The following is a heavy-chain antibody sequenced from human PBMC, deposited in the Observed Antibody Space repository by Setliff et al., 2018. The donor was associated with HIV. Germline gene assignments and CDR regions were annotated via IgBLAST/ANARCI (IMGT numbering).Heavy chain of an antibody. J-gene: IGHJ4*02. V-gene: IGHV1-69*13. Sequence: GASVKVSCKASGGTFSSYGITWVRQAPGQGLEWMGGSTPLLDTTNYAQKFQGRVTITAVESTSTAYMELSSLRSEDTAVYYCARDYSPTFYYYDSSGTFDYWGQGTLVTVSS. CDR3: ARDYSPTFYYYDSSGTFDY. CDR2: STPLLDTT. D-gene: IGHD3-22*01. CDR1: GGTFSSYG.